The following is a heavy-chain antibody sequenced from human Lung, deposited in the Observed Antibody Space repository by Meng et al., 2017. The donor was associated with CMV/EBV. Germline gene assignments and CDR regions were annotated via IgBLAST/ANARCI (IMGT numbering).Heavy chain of an antibody. CDR2: ISSSSTI. D-gene: IGHD3-3*01. J-gene: IGHJ6*02. CDR1: GFTFSSYS. CDR3: ARGGITIFGVVTRGMDV. Sequence: GEXXKISCAASGFTFSSYSMNWVRQAPGKGLEWVSYISSSSTIYYADSVKGRFTISRDNAKNSLYLQMNSLRAEDTAVYYCARGGITIFGVVTRGMDVWGQGXTVTVS. V-gene: IGHV3-48*04.